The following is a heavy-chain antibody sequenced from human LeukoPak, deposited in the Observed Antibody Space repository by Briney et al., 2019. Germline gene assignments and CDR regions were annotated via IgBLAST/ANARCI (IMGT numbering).Heavy chain of an antibody. CDR1: GFTFSSYW. Sequence: PGGSLRLSCAASGFTFSSYWMHWVRQAPGKGLVWVSRINSDVTNTNYADSVKGRFTISRDNAKNTLYLQMNSLSVEDTAVYYCAMGYYDSSGYSHFDYWGQGTLVTVSS. J-gene: IGHJ4*02. CDR2: INSDVTNT. D-gene: IGHD3-22*01. V-gene: IGHV3-74*01. CDR3: AMGYYDSSGYSHFDY.